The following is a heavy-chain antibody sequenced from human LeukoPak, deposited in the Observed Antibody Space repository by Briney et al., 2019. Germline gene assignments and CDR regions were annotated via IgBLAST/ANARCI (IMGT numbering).Heavy chain of an antibody. CDR1: GFTFSRHW. D-gene: IGHD6-13*01. J-gene: IGHJ4*02. CDR3: ARGPSSNWYGLDY. Sequence: GGSLRLSCAASGFTFSRHWMHWVRHAPGKGLVWVSRINSDGSSTSYADSVKGRFTISRDNAKNTLYLQVNSLRAEDTAVYYCARGPSSNWYGLDYWAREPRSPSPQ. CDR2: INSDGSST. V-gene: IGHV3-74*01.